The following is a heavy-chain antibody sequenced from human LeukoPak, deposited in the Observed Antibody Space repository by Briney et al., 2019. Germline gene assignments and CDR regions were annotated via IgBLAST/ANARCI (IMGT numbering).Heavy chain of an antibody. V-gene: IGHV3-21*01. D-gene: IGHD6-19*01. Sequence: GGSLRLSCAASGFTFSSYSMNWVRQAPGKGLEWVSSISSSSSYIYYADSVKGRFTISRDNAKNSLYLQMNSLRAEDTAVYYCASLPQSHSSGWYVYWGQGTLVTVSS. CDR1: GFTFSSYS. CDR3: ASLPQSHSSGWYVY. CDR2: ISSSSSYI. J-gene: IGHJ4*02.